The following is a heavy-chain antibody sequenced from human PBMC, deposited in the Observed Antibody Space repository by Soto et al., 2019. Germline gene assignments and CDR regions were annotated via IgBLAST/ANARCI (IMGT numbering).Heavy chain of an antibody. CDR2: INAGNGDT. CDR1: GYTFSSFA. CDR3: ARKVGARAY. V-gene: IGHV1-3*01. D-gene: IGHD1-26*01. Sequence: ASVKVSCKASGYTFSSFAIHWVRQAPGQRLEWMGWINAGNGDTKYSQKFQGRVTIARDTAASTAYMELGSLTFEDTAVYYCARKVGARAYWGRGTLVTGSS. J-gene: IGHJ4*02.